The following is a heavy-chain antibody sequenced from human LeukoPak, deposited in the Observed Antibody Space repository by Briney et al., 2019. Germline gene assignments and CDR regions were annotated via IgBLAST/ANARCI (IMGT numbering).Heavy chain of an antibody. J-gene: IGHJ4*02. V-gene: IGHV1-8*01. D-gene: IGHD6-19*01. CDR2: MNPNSGNT. Sequence: ASVKVSCKASGYTFTSYDVNWVRQATGQGLEWMGWMNPNSGNTGCAQKFQGRVTITADKSTSTAYMELSSLRSEDTAVYYCTRVAVAGTIGFDYWGQGTLVTVSS. CDR1: GYTFTSYD. CDR3: TRVAVAGTIGFDY.